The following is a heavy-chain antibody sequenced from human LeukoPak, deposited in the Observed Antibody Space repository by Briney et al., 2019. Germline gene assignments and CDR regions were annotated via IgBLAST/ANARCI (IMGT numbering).Heavy chain of an antibody. CDR3: AGAALEAARQRALDY. V-gene: IGHV4-30-4*01. D-gene: IGHD6-6*01. CDR1: GGSISSGDYY. CDR2: IYYSGST. Sequence: PSQTLSLTCTVSGGSISSGDYYWSWIRQPPGKGLEWIGYIYYSGSTYYNPSLKSRVTISVDTSKNQFSLKLSSVTAADTAVYYCAGAALEAARQRALDYWGQGTLVTVSS. J-gene: IGHJ4*02.